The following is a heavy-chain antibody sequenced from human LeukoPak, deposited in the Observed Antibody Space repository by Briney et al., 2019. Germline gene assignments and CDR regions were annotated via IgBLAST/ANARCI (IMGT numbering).Heavy chain of an antibody. Sequence: GGSLRLSCAASGFTFNTAWMAWVRQAPGKGLEWVSGINWNGGSTGYADSVKGRFTISRDNAKNSLYLQMNSLRAEDTALYYCARAHYYSFFDYWGQGTLVTVSS. J-gene: IGHJ4*02. CDR1: GFTFNTAW. D-gene: IGHD3-22*01. CDR2: INWNGGST. CDR3: ARAHYYSFFDY. V-gene: IGHV3-20*04.